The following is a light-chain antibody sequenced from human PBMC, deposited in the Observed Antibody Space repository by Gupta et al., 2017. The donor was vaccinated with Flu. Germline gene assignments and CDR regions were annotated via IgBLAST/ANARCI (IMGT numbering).Light chain of an antibody. Sequence: GGNNIVSYSVHWYQQRPGQAPVLVIYTDNDRPSGIPERFSGSNSGTKASLTISRVEAGDEADYYFQVGARSRNLSFLGTGTTVT. CDR2: TDN. J-gene: IGLJ1*01. V-gene: IGLV3-21*04. CDR3: QVGARSRNLSF. CDR1: NIVSYS.